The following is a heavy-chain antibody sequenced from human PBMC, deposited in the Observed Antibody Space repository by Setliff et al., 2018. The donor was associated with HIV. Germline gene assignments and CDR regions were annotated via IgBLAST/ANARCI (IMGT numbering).Heavy chain of an antibody. D-gene: IGHD4-17*01. Sequence: SETLSLTCAVSGDSINNYYWNWIRQPAGKGLEWIGRIHSSGSANYSPSLESRVTMSIDTSKSQFSLRLTSVTAADTAVYYCAYGGWDHSFDHWGQGMLVTVSS. V-gene: IGHV4-4*07. CDR1: GDSINNYY. CDR3: AYGGWDHSFDH. J-gene: IGHJ4*02. CDR2: IHSSGSA.